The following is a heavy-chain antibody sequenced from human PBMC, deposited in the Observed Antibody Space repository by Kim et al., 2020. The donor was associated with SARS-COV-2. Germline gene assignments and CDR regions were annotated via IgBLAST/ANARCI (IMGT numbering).Heavy chain of an antibody. CDR3: ARRRFATGWYYFDY. CDR2: INSDGTTT. D-gene: IGHD6-19*01. J-gene: IGHJ4*02. CDR1: GFTFSSHW. V-gene: IGHV3-74*01. Sequence: GGSLRLSCAASGFTFSSHWMHWVRQAPGKGLVWVARINSDGTTTNYGDSVKGRFIISRDNAKNTLYLQMNSLTAEDTAVYYCARRRFATGWYYFDYWGQG.